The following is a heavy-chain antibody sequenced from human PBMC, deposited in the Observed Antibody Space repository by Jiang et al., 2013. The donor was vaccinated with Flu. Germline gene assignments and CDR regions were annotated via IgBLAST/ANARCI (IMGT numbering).Heavy chain of an antibody. CDR3: VRRDKFSSGWSFDY. CDR1: FTEYS. V-gene: IGHV7-4-1*02. CDR2: ITTNTGSP. J-gene: IGHJ4*01. D-gene: IGHD3-22*01. Sequence: FTEYSMNWVRQSPGQGFEWMGRITTNTGSPTYAQGFRGRFVFSLDTSVSTAYLEINSLKAEDTAVYYCVRRDKFSSGWSFDYWGHGTLVTVSS.